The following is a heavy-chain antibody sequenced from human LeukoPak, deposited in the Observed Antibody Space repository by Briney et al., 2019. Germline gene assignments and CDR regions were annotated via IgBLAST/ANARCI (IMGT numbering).Heavy chain of an antibody. CDR3: ARDPLHDFWSVNDAFDI. J-gene: IGHJ3*02. CDR1: GGSISSGVYY. Sequence: SQTLSLTCTVSGGSISSGVYYWSWIRQHPGKGLEWIGYIYYSGSTYYNPSLKSRVTISVDTSKNQFSLKLSSVTAADTAVYYCARDPLHDFWSVNDAFDIWGQGTMVTVSS. D-gene: IGHD3-3*01. V-gene: IGHV4-31*03. CDR2: IYYSGST.